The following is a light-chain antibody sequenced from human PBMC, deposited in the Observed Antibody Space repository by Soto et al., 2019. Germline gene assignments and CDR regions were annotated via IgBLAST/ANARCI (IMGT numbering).Light chain of an antibody. V-gene: IGLV2-8*01. CDR2: EVT. CDR3: CSYAGSYTWV. J-gene: IGLJ3*02. Sequence: QSVLTQPPSASGSPGQSVTISCTGTSGDIGGYDYVSWYQQHPGKAPKLMIYEVTKRPLGVPDRFSGSKSGNTASLTVSGLQAEDEADYYCCSYAGSYTWVFGGGTKLTVL. CDR1: SGDIGGYDY.